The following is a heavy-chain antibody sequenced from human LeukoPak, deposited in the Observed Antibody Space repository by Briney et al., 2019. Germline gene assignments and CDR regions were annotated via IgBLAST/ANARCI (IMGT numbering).Heavy chain of an antibody. CDR3: ARDLDGSSGCDY. CDR1: GYTFTGYF. J-gene: IGHJ4*02. Sequence: ASVKVSCKASGYTFTGYFMHWVRQAPGQGLEWMGWINPSSGGTNYAQKFQGRVIMTRDTSISTAYIELSRLRSDDTAVYYCARDLDGSSGCDYWGQGTLVTVSS. CDR2: INPSSGGT. V-gene: IGHV1-2*02. D-gene: IGHD6-13*01.